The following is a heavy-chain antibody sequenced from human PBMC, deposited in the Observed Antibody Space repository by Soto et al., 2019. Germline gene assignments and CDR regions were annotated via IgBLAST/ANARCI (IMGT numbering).Heavy chain of an antibody. J-gene: IGHJ4*02. CDR1: GFSFGNYG. D-gene: IGHD3-16*01. V-gene: IGHV3-30*18. CDR3: AKDGNWLDVYYDV. Sequence: PGGSLRLSCAAAGFSFGNYGMHWVRQAPGEGLEGVALISHDAKNAYYADSVQGRFTISRDNSKRMLYLQMTNLRAEDTAVYYCAKDGNWLDVYYDVWGQGTPVTVSS. CDR2: ISHDAKNA.